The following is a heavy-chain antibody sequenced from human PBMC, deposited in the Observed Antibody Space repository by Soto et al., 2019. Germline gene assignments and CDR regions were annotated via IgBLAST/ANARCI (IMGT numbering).Heavy chain of an antibody. CDR1: GFNFGTYA. CDR3: ARVTPGNNLYYFSGLDV. V-gene: IGHV3-30-3*01. CDR2: IAYDGINT. J-gene: IGHJ6*02. Sequence: VGSLRLSCVASGFNFGTYATHWVRQAPGKGLQWVALIAYDGINTYYADSVKGRFTISRDNSKNTLHLQMNSLRPEDTGVYFCARVTPGNNLYYFSGLDVWGQGTSVTVSS. D-gene: IGHD1-1*01.